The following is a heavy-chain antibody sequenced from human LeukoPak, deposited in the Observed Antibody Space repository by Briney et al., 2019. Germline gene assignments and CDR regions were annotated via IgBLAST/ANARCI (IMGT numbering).Heavy chain of an antibody. V-gene: IGHV1-18*01. CDR3: ARAVVTQYYFDY. J-gene: IGHJ4*02. Sequence: ASVKVSCKASGYTFTSYGISWVRQAPGQGLEWMGWISAYNGNTNHAQKLQGRVTMTTDTSTSTAYMELRSLRSDDTAVYYCARAVVTQYYFDYWGQGTLVTVSS. CDR1: GYTFTSYG. D-gene: IGHD2-21*02. CDR2: ISAYNGNT.